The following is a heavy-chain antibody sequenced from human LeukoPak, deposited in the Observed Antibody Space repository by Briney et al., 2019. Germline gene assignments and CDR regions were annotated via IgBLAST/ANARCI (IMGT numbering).Heavy chain of an antibody. J-gene: IGHJ6*03. CDR1: GDSVSSNSAA. D-gene: IGHD1-14*01. V-gene: IGHV6-1*01. CDR3: ARVNWSWTTDSDYYYMDV. Sequence: SQTLSLTCAISGDSVSSNSAAWNWIRQSPSRGLERLGRTYYRSKWYNDYAVSVKSRITINPDTSKNQFSLQLNSVTPEDTAVYYCARVNWSWTTDSDYYYMDVWGKGTTVTVSS. CDR2: TYYRSKWYN.